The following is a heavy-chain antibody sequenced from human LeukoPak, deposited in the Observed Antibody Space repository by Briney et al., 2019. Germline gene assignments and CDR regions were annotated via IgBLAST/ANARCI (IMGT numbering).Heavy chain of an antibody. V-gene: IGHV5-51*01. Sequence: GESLKISCKGSGYSFTQYWIGWVRQVPGKGLELMGIIYPDDSDTKYSPSFEGQVTFSADKSIKTAYLQWSSLKASDSAIYYCAKLRLSAAVASFSDHWGQGTLVTVSS. CDR2: IYPDDSDT. D-gene: IGHD2-15*01. J-gene: IGHJ5*02. CDR1: GYSFTQYW. CDR3: AKLRLSAAVASFSDH.